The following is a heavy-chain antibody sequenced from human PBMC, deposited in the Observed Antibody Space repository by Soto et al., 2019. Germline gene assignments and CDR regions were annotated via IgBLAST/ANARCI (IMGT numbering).Heavy chain of an antibody. V-gene: IGHV3-48*01. CDR3: ARDLGYCSSTRCYAGVAIDI. D-gene: IGHD2-2*01. CDR1: GFTFSSYS. CDR2: ISSSSTTI. J-gene: IGHJ3*02. Sequence: GGSLRLSCAASGFTFSSYSMKWVRQAPGKGLEWVSYISSSSTTIYYADSVKGRFTISRDNAKNSLYLRTNSLRADDTAIYYCARDLGYCSSTRCYAGVAIDIWGQGTMVTVSS.